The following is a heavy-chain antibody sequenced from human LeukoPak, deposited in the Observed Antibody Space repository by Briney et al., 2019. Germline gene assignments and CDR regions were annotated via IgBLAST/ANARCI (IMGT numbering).Heavy chain of an antibody. CDR2: IGTAGDT. CDR1: GFTFSSYD. V-gene: IGHV3-13*01. Sequence: PGGSLRLSCAASGFTFSSYDMPWVRQATGKGLEWVSAIGTAGDTYYPGSVKGRFTISRENAKNSLYLQMNSLRAGDTAVYYCAREGYTHGGFDYWGQGTLVTVSS. D-gene: IGHD3-16*02. J-gene: IGHJ4*02. CDR3: AREGYTHGGFDY.